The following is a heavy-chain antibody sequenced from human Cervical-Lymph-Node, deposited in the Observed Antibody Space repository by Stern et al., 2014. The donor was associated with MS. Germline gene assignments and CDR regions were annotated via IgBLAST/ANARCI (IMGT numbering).Heavy chain of an antibody. Sequence: EVQLVQSGGTLVQPGGSRRLSCAASGSTVNRNYMTWVRPAPGKGLEWVSIFYSAISTYYAESVKGRFSFSIDNSKNTLYLQMNNLRVEDTAMYYCTREMAARRLDPWGQGTLVIVSA. CDR2: FYSAIST. J-gene: IGHJ5*02. V-gene: IGHV3-66*01. D-gene: IGHD5-24*01. CDR1: GSTVNRNY. CDR3: TREMAARRLDP.